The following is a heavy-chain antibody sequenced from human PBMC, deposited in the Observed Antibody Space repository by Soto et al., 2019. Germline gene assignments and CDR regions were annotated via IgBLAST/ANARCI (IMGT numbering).Heavy chain of an antibody. CDR3: ARDREIIAAAGN. J-gene: IGHJ4*02. Sequence: PGGSLRLSCAASGFTFSSYAMHWVRQAPGKGLEWVAVISYDGSNKYYADSVKGRFTISRDNSKNTLYLQMNSLRAEDTAVYYCARDREIIAAAGNWGQGTLVTVSS. V-gene: IGHV3-30-3*01. CDR2: ISYDGSNK. CDR1: GFTFSSYA. D-gene: IGHD6-13*01.